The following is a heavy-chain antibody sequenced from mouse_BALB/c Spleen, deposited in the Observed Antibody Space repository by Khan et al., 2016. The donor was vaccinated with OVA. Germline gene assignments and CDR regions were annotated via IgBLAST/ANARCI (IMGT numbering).Heavy chain of an antibody. Sequence: VQLQESGPGLVAPSQSLSITCTISGFSLTDYGVHWVRQPPGRGLEWLVVIWSDGSTPYNSALKSRLSIIKDNSKSQIFLKMNSLQTDDTAMYCCARQPCYHYYIMDYWGQGTSVTVSS. CDR3: ARQPCYHYYIMDY. J-gene: IGHJ4*01. V-gene: IGHV2-6-1*01. CDR2: IWSDGST. CDR1: GFSLTDYG.